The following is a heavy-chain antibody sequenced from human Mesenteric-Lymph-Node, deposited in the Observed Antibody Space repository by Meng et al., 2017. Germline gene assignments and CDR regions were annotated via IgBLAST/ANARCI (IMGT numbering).Heavy chain of an antibody. D-gene: IGHD1-26*01. CDR3: AKDVGGSSPEYFDY. Sequence: GESLKISCAASGFTFSDYYMNWVRQAPGKGLEWVSLISWDGGSTYYADSVKGRFTISRDNSKNSLYLQMNSLRTEDTALYYCAKDVGGSSPEYFDYWGQGTLVTVSS. CDR2: ISWDGGST. V-gene: IGHV3-43*01. J-gene: IGHJ4*02. CDR1: GFTFSDYY.